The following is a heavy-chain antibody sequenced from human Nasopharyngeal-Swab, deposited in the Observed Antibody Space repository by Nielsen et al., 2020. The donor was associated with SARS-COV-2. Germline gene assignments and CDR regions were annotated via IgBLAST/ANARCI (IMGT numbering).Heavy chain of an antibody. CDR3: ARDEDNSSSWGYDAFDI. V-gene: IGHV6-1*01. J-gene: IGHJ3*02. D-gene: IGHD6-13*01. Sequence: WIRQSPSRGLEWLGRTYYRSKWYNDYAVSVKSRITINPDTSKNQFSLQLNSVTPEDTAVYYCARDEDNSSSWGYDAFDIWGQGTMVTVSS. CDR2: TYYRSKWYN.